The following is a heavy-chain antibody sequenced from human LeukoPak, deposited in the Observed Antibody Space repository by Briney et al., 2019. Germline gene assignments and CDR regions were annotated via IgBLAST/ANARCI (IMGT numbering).Heavy chain of an antibody. CDR2: IYYSGST. D-gene: IGHD3-22*01. Sequence: PSETLSLTCTVSGGSISSYYWSWIRQPPGKGLEWIGYIYYSGSTNYNPSLKSRVTISVDTSKNQFSLKLSSVTAADTAVYYCARVTYYYDSSGYRYPNYFDYWGQGTLVTVSS. CDR1: GGSISSYY. J-gene: IGHJ4*02. CDR3: ARVTYYYDSSGYRYPNYFDY. V-gene: IGHV4-59*01.